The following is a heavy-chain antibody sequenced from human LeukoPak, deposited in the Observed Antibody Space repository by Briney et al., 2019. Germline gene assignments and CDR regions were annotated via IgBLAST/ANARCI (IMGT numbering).Heavy chain of an antibody. V-gene: IGHV1-2*02. CDR1: GYTFTDYY. CDR2: INPNSGGT. CDR3: ARDGDAVMVDFDY. J-gene: IGHJ4*02. Sequence: ASVKVSCRASGYTFTDYYMYWVRQAPGQGLEWMGWINPNSGGTGYAQKFQGRVTMTRDTSISTAYMELSRLRFDDTALYYCARDGDAVMVDFDYWGQGTLVTVSS. D-gene: IGHD5-18*01.